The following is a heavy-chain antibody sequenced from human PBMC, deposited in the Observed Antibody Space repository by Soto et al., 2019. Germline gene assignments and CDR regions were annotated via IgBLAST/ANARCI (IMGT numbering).Heavy chain of an antibody. CDR3: ARSQGSSTSLEIYYYYYYGMDV. CDR2: IIPISGTA. Sequence: QVQLMQSGAEVKKPGSSVKVSCKASGGTFSNYAISWVRQAPGQGLEWMGGIIPISGTANYAQKFQGRVTITAGESTSTAYMELSSLRSEDTAVSYCARSQGSSTSLEIYYYYYYGMDVWGQGTTVTVSS. CDR1: GGTFSNYA. J-gene: IGHJ6*02. D-gene: IGHD2-2*01. V-gene: IGHV1-69*01.